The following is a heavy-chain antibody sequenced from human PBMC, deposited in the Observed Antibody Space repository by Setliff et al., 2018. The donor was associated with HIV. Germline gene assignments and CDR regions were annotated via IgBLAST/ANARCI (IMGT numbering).Heavy chain of an antibody. CDR2: IYYSGRT. CDR1: GDSISSAGYY. Sequence: SETLSLTCTVSGDSISSAGYYWNWIRQRPETGLEWIGYIYYSGRTFYNPSLKSPITLSVDTSKNQFSLKLNSVTVADTAVYYCARGGYGYTSDYFDYWGQGILVTVSS. V-gene: IGHV4-31*01. CDR3: ARGGYGYTSDYFDY. D-gene: IGHD5-18*01. J-gene: IGHJ4*02.